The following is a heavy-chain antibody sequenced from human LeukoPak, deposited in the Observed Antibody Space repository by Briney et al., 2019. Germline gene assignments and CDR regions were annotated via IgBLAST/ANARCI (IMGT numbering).Heavy chain of an antibody. CDR2: IYYSGST. J-gene: IGHJ4*02. D-gene: IGHD2-2*01. CDR3: ASTAMWYFDY. Sequence: SETLSLTCTVSGGSISSYYWSWLRQPPGKGLEWIGYIYYSGSTNYNPSLTSGVTISVDTSKNKLSLKLSSVTAADTAVYYCASTAMWYFDYWGQGTLVTVSS. V-gene: IGHV4-59*01. CDR1: GGSISSYY.